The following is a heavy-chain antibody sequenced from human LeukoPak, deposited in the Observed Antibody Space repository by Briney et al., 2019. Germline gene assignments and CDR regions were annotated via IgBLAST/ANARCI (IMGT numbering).Heavy chain of an antibody. CDR1: GGSITTYF. Sequence: SETLSLTCTVSGGSITTYFWSWIRQPPGKGLEWVGYIRYSVSTNYNPSLKSRVTISVDTSKNQFSLKLSSVTAADTAVYYCARVGPIAARRDHYYFDYWGQGTLVTVSS. V-gene: IGHV4-59*12. J-gene: IGHJ4*02. D-gene: IGHD6-6*01. CDR2: IRYSVST. CDR3: ARVGPIAARRDHYYFDY.